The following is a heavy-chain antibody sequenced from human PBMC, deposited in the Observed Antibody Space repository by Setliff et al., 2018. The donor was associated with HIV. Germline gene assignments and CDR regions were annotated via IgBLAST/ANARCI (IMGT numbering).Heavy chain of an antibody. D-gene: IGHD5-12*01. V-gene: IGHV1-46*01. CDR3: ARDEFQRATIRGAFDY. J-gene: IGHJ4*02. CDR2: INPSIVST. Sequence: ASVKVSCKASGYKFTSYYIHWVRQAPGQGLEWMGIINPSIVSTTYAEKFQGRVTITADESTSTAYMELSSLRSEDTAVYYCARDEFQRATIRGAFDYWGQGTLVTVSS. CDR1: GYKFTSYY.